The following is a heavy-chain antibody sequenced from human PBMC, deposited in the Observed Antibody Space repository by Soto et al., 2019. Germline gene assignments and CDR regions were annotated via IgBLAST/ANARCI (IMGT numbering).Heavy chain of an antibody. J-gene: IGHJ1*01. CDR3: ARDSRRITGMTSSEDVQH. D-gene: IGHD1-1*01. CDR2: IIPLLGIT. Sequence: QAQLMQSGAEVKKPGSSVKVSCKASGGTFSGYAINWVRQSPGHGLEWMGGIIPLLGITDYVQKFQGRITIAADEFTRTAYMALRGLRSEDTAVYYCARDSRRITGMTSSEDVQHWGQGTLVSVSS. CDR1: GGTFSGYA. V-gene: IGHV1-69*01.